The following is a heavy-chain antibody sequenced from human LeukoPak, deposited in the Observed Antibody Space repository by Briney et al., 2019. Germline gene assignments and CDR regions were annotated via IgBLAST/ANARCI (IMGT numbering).Heavy chain of an antibody. V-gene: IGHV4-39*01. CDR3: ARHLKQYDILTGYQPGSFDY. Sequence: PSETLSLTCTVSAGSISSSDYYWGWIRQPPGKGLEWIGSIFYSGSTYYNPSLKSRVPISVDTSKNQFSLKLSSVTAADTAVYYCARHLKQYDILTGYQPGSFDYWGQGTLVTVSS. CDR2: IFYSGST. J-gene: IGHJ4*02. CDR1: AGSISSSDYY. D-gene: IGHD3-9*01.